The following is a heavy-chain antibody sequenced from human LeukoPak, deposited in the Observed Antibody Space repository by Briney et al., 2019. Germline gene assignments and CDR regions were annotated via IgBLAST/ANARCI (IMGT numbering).Heavy chain of an antibody. CDR3: GRVYCTTTTCDNWLDP. Sequence: ASVKVSCKASGYSFTTFWISWVRQMPGKGLEWMGRIDLSDSYTNYSPSFQGHVTISIDKSISTAYLQWSSLKASDTAMYYCGRVYCTTTTCDNWLDPWGQGTLVTVSS. D-gene: IGHD2-8*01. V-gene: IGHV5-10-1*01. J-gene: IGHJ5*02. CDR1: GYSFTTFW. CDR2: IDLSDSYT.